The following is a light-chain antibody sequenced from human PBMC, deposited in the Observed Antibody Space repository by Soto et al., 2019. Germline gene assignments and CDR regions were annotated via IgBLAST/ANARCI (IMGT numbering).Light chain of an antibody. V-gene: IGKV1-5*01. CDR3: QQYYSYPIT. J-gene: IGKJ5*01. Sequence: QMTPSPSNLSGSVVDSVTITCRASQTSSSWLAWYQQKPGKAPKLLIYAASTLQSGVPSRFSGSGSGTDFTLTISCLQSEDFATYYCQQYYSYPITFGQGTRPAI. CDR2: AAS. CDR1: QTSSSW.